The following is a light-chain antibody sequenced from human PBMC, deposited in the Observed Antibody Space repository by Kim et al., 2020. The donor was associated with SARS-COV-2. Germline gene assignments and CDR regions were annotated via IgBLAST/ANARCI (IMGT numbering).Light chain of an antibody. CDR2: DVS. CDR3: CSYAGSYGVV. J-gene: IGLJ2*01. Sequence: QSALTQPRSVSGSPGQSVTISRTGTSSDVGGYNYVSWYQQHPGKAPKLMIYDVSKRPSGVPDRFSGSKSGNTASLTISGLQAEDEADYYCCSYAGSYGVVFGGGTQLTVL. V-gene: IGLV2-11*01. CDR1: SSDVGGYNY.